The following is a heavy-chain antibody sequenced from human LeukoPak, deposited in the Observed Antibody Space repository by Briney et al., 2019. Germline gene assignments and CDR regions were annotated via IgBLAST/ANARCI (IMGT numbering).Heavy chain of an antibody. CDR3: ARQGGGSGICGSYRDY. Sequence: PSETLSLTCAVSGGSISSSSYYWGWIRQPPGKGLEWIGSIYYSGSTYYNPSFKSRVTISVDTSKNQFSLKLSSVTAADTAVYYCARQGGGSGICGSYRDYWGQGTLVTVSS. V-gene: IGHV4-39*01. CDR2: IYYSGST. D-gene: IGHD1-26*01. CDR1: GGSISSSSYY. J-gene: IGHJ4*02.